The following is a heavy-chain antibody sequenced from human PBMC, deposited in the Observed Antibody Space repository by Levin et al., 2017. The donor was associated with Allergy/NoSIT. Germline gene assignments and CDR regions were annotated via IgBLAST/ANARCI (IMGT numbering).Heavy chain of an antibody. Sequence: GESLKISCAASGFTFSDYYMSWIRQAPGKGLEWVSYISSSGSTIYYADSVKGRFTISRDNAKNSLYLQMNSLRAEDTAVYYCASLTTVTHTTYYYYGMDVWGQGTTVTVSS. D-gene: IGHD4-17*01. CDR1: GFTFSDYY. CDR3: ASLTTVTHTTYYYYGMDV. J-gene: IGHJ6*02. V-gene: IGHV3-11*01. CDR2: ISSSGSTI.